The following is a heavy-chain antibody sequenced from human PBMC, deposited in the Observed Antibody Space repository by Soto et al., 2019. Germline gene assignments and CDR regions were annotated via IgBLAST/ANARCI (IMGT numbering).Heavy chain of an antibody. CDR3: ARGGGPGFINWFDP. J-gene: IGHJ5*02. CDR1: GGSISSYY. V-gene: IGHV4-59*01. Sequence: QVQLQESGPGLVKPSETLSLTCTVSGGSISSYYWSWIRQPPGKGLEWIGYIYYSGSTNYNPSLKSRVTISVDTSKNQFSLKLSSVTAADTAVYYCARGGGPGFINWFDPWGQGTLVTVSS. D-gene: IGHD3-16*01. CDR2: IYYSGST.